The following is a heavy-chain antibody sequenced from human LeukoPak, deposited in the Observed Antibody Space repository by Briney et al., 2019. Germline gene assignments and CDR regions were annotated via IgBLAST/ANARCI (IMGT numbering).Heavy chain of an antibody. CDR2: IYPGDPDT. Sequence: GESLKISCKGPGYNFAGYWIGWVRQMPGKGLEWMGIIYPGDPDTRYSPSFQGQVTISADKSINTAYLQWSSLKASDTAMYYCARHGDGIAAAGRGSFDDWGQGTLVTVSS. V-gene: IGHV5-51*01. D-gene: IGHD6-13*01. CDR1: GYNFAGYW. CDR3: ARHGDGIAAAGRGSFDD. J-gene: IGHJ4*02.